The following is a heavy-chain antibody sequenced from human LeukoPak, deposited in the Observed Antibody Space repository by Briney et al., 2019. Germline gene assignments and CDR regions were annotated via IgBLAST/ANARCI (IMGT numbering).Heavy chain of an antibody. CDR1: GFTFASYA. V-gene: IGHV3-43*02. CDR2: IYGDGGTT. J-gene: IGHJ1*01. CDR3: AQDWWGSYLS. D-gene: IGHD1-26*01. Sequence: GGSLRLSCAASGFTFASYAMHWVRQAPGKGLEYVSLIYGDGGTTHYADSVEGRFSISRDNSKNSLYLQMNSLRTEDTAFYYCAQDWWGSYLSWGRGTLVTASS.